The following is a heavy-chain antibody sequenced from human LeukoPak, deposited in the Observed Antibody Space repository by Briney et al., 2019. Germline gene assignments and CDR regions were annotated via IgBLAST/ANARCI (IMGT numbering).Heavy chain of an antibody. V-gene: IGHV3-30*18. CDR1: GFTFSSYG. D-gene: IGHD6-19*01. CDR2: ISYDGSNK. CDR3: AKGATRAVAGILDY. Sequence: PGRSLRLSCAASGFTFSSYGMHWVRQAPGKGLEWVAVISYDGSNKYYADSVKGRFTISRDNSKNTLYLQMNSLRAEDTAVYYCAKGATRAVAGILDYWGQGTLVIVSS. J-gene: IGHJ4*02.